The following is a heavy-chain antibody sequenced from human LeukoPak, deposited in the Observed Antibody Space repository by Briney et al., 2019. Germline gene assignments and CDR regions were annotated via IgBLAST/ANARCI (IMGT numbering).Heavy chain of an antibody. CDR2: IYYSGST. Sequence: SETLSLTCTVSGVSISSGGYDWRWTRQHPGKGLEWIVYIYYSGSTYYNPSRKSRVTISLDTSKNQFALKLSCVTAADMAGYYCARVSPYYDSMGFDYWGQGTLVTVSS. V-gene: IGHV4-31*03. CDR3: ARVSPYYDSMGFDY. J-gene: IGHJ4*02. CDR1: GVSISSGGYD. D-gene: IGHD3-22*01.